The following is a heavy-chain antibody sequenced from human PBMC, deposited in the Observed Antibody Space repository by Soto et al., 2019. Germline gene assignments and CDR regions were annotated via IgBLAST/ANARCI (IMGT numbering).Heavy chain of an antibody. CDR3: AKWGISGHGLDV. CDR1: GYIFSNYG. Sequence: QVQLVESGGGVVQPGRSLRLSCAASGYIFSNYGMHWVRQAPGKGLEGVAVTSYDESKKYYADSVKGRFSISKNNRMNTVYPEMNSLRIEDTAVYYCAKWGISGHGLDVWGQGTTVTVSS. D-gene: IGHD7-27*01. V-gene: IGHV3-30*18. J-gene: IGHJ6*02. CDR2: TSYDESKK.